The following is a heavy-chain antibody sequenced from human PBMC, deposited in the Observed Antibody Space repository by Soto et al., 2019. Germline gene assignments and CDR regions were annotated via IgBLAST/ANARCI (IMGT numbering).Heavy chain of an antibody. D-gene: IGHD3-22*01. Sequence: QVQLVQSGAEVKKPGASVKVSCKASGYTFTGYYMHWVRQAPGQGLEWMGWINPNSGGTNYAQKFQGWVTMTRDTSLSTGYMELSRLRSDDTAVYYCARGPYYDSRLGAAFDIWGQGTMVTVSS. CDR3: ARGPYYDSRLGAAFDI. CDR1: GYTFTGYY. J-gene: IGHJ3*02. CDR2: INPNSGGT. V-gene: IGHV1-2*04.